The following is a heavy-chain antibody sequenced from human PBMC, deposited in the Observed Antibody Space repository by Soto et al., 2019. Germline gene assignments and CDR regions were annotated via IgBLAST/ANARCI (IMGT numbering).Heavy chain of an antibody. Sequence: QVQLQQSGAGLLKPSETLSLTCDVYGGSFSGYIWTWIRQTPGKGLQWIGQINHSGSANYNPSLKGRVTISVHTSNSQFFLELSSVTAADTAVYYCARGLITGSQYSGGWYYFDSWGQGTQVTVSS. J-gene: IGHJ4*02. D-gene: IGHD1-26*01. CDR2: INHSGSA. CDR1: GGSFSGYI. CDR3: ARGLITGSQYSGGWYYFDS. V-gene: IGHV4-34*01.